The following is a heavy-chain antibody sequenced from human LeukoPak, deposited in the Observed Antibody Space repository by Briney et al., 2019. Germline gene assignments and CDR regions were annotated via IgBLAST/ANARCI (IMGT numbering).Heavy chain of an antibody. CDR3: TREAAAGIDY. V-gene: IGHV3-7*01. CDR2: IKQDGSEK. J-gene: IGHJ4*02. Sequence: GGSLRLSCAASGFTFSTYWMSWVRQAPGEGLEWVANIKQDGSEKYYLDSVKGRFTISRDNAKNSLYLQMNSLSAEDTAVYFCTREAAAGIDYWGQGTLVTVSS. CDR1: GFTFSTYW. D-gene: IGHD6-13*01.